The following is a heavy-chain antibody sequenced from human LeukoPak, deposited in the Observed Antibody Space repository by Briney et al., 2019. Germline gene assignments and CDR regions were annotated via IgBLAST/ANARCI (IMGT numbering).Heavy chain of an antibody. CDR2: TRYDKSYI. J-gene: IGHJ4*02. CDR3: ARGTAPHQYSFDY. D-gene: IGHD2-2*01. Sequence: GGSLRLSCAASGFTFSNYGMHWVRQAPGKGLEWVALTRYDKSYIYYVDSVKGRFTISRDNSKNILYLQMNSLRAEDTAVYFCARGTAPHQYSFDYWGQGTLVTVSS. CDR1: GFTFSNYG. V-gene: IGHV3-30*02.